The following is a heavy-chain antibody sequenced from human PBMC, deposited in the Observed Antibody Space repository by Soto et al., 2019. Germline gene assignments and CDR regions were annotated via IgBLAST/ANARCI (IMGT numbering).Heavy chain of an antibody. D-gene: IGHD3-10*01. CDR2: IYYSGST. Sequence: SETLSLTCTVSGGSISSYYWSWIRQPPGKGLEWIGYIYYSGSTNYNPSLKSRVTISVDTSKNQFSLKLSSVTAADTAVYYCARVTSGYYYYMDVWGKGTTVTVSS. J-gene: IGHJ6*03. CDR1: GGSISSYY. CDR3: ARVTSGYYYYMDV. V-gene: IGHV4-59*01.